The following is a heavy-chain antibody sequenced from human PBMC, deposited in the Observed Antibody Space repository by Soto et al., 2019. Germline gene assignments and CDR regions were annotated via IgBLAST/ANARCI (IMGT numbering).Heavy chain of an antibody. D-gene: IGHD3-10*01. CDR3: ARYVAYNGSGGGLYGVDV. V-gene: IGHV1-18*01. Sequence: QVQLVQSGPEVKKPGASVKVSCKASGYSFTRHGVSWVRQAPGEGLEWMGWISVKKGDTNYAQKFQGRLTLTTDTSTDTAYMELRSLGSDDTAVYYCARYVAYNGSGGGLYGVDVWGQGTTVTASS. CDR2: ISVKKGDT. CDR1: GYSFTRHG. J-gene: IGHJ6*02.